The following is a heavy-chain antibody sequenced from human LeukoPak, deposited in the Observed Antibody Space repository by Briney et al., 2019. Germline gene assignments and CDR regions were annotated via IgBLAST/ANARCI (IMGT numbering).Heavy chain of an antibody. D-gene: IGHD2-2*03. CDR3: ASVMDPRYNWFDP. J-gene: IGHJ5*02. CDR1: GSSISSYY. Sequence: SSETLSLTCTVSGSSISSYYLSWIRQAAGKGPEWIGRIRTSGSTNYNPSLKNRLNTSLDTSKNQFSLKLSSVTAADTAVYYCASVMDPRYNWFDPWGQGTLVTVSS. CDR2: IRTSGST. V-gene: IGHV4-4*07.